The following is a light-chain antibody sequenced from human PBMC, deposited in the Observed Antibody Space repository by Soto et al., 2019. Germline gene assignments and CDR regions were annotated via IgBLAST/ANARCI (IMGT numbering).Light chain of an antibody. CDR1: QGIHKF. J-gene: IGKJ4*01. CDR2: DAS. Sequence: DIQMAQSPASLSASVGDRVTITCQASQGIHKFLNWYPQKPGKAPKLLIYDASYLGAGVSSRFSGRGSGTDFTFTISNLRPEDIATYYCQQYDSLPPTFGGGTKVEIK. V-gene: IGKV1-33*01. CDR3: QQYDSLPPT.